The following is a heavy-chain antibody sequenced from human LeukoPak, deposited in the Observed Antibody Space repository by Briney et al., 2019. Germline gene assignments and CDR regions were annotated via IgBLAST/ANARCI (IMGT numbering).Heavy chain of an antibody. CDR3: ASRFGEYYYYYYMDV. Sequence: GGSLRLSCAASGFTFSSYAMSWVRQAPGKGLEWVSAISGSGGSTYYADSVKGRFTISRDNSKNTLYLQMNSLRAEDTAVYYCASRFGEYYYYYYMDVWGKGTTVTVSS. J-gene: IGHJ6*03. V-gene: IGHV3-23*01. CDR2: ISGSGGST. D-gene: IGHD3-10*01. CDR1: GFTFSSYA.